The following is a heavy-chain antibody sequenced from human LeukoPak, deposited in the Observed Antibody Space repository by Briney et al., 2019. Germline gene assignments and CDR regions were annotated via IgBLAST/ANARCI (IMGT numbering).Heavy chain of an antibody. CDR3: ARGARTSNYFDY. J-gene: IGHJ4*02. Sequence: HRASVTVSCKASGYTFTSYGINWVRQATGQGLEWMGWMNPNSGNTGYAQKFQGRVTMTRNTSISTAYMELSSLRSEDTAVYYCARGARTSNYFDYWGQGTLVTVSS. V-gene: IGHV1-8*02. CDR1: GYTFTSYG. CDR2: MNPNSGNT.